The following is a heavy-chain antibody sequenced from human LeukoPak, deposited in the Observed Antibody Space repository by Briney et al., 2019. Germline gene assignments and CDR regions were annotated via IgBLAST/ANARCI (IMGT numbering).Heavy chain of an antibody. CDR3: AGFYSRLYRKDV. Sequence: SETLSLTCTVSGGSISSSSYYWSWIRQPPGKGLEWIGEINHSGSTYYNASLKSRITISVDTSKRQFSLRMNSVTAADTAVYFWAGFYSRLYRKDVLGQGT. D-gene: IGHD6-13*01. CDR2: INHSGST. CDR1: GGSISSSSYY. J-gene: IGHJ6*02. V-gene: IGHV4-39*07.